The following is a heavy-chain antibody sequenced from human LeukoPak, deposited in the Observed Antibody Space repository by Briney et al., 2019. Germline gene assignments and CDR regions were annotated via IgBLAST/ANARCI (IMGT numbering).Heavy chain of an antibody. D-gene: IGHD3-10*01. V-gene: IGHV3-7*01. CDR3: ARSFGVIFSSHPFDY. Sequence: GGSLRLSCEASGFTFTKYWMSWVRQAPGKGLEWVANIKEDGSETYYVDSVKGRFTISRDSAKNSLYLQMNSLRAEDTAVYYCARSFGVIFSSHPFDYWGQGTLVTVSS. CDR1: GFTFTKYW. J-gene: IGHJ4*02. CDR2: IKEDGSET.